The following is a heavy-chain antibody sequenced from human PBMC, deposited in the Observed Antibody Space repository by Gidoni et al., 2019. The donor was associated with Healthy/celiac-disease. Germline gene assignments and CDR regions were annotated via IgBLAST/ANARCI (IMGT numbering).Heavy chain of an antibody. CDR1: GITFSSYA. Sequence: EVQLLESGGGLVQPGGSLRLSCAAPGITFSSYAMSWVHQAPGKGLEWVSAISGSGGSTYYADSVKGRFTISRDNSKNTLYLQMNSLRAEDTAVYYCAKIKAARPEGLFDYWGQGTLVTVSS. V-gene: IGHV3-23*01. J-gene: IGHJ4*02. CDR2: ISGSGGST. CDR3: AKIKAARPEGLFDY. D-gene: IGHD6-6*01.